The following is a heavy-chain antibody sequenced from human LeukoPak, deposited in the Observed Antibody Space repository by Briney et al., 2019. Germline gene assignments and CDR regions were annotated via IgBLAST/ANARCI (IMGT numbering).Heavy chain of an antibody. Sequence: ASVKVSCKVSGTTLSELSMHWVRQAPGKGLEWMGRFDPEDGETIYAQKFQGRVTLTEDTSTDTAYMELGSLRSEDTAVYYCATGSFDGDAMDVWGQGTTVTVSS. CDR3: ATGSFDGDAMDV. CDR2: FDPEDGET. D-gene: IGHD2-15*01. CDR1: GTTLSELS. V-gene: IGHV1-24*01. J-gene: IGHJ6*02.